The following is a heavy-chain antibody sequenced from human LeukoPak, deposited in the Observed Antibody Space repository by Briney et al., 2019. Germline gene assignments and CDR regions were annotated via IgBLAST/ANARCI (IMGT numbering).Heavy chain of an antibody. CDR2: IYHSGST. D-gene: IGHD3-22*01. J-gene: IGHJ3*02. CDR1: GFTFSSYSM. CDR3: AREIKPAYYYDSSGDDAFDI. V-gene: IGHV4-4*02. Sequence: PGGSLRLSCAASGFTFSSYSMNWVRQPPGKGLEWIGEIYHSGSTNYNPSLKSRVTISVDKSKNQFSLKLSSVTAADTAVYYCAREIKPAYYYDSSGDDAFDIWGQGTMVTVS.